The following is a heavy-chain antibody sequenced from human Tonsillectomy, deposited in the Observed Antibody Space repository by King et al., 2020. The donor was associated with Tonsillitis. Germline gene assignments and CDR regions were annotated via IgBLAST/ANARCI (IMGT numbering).Heavy chain of an antibody. CDR2: FDPEDGET. Sequence: VQLVQSGAEVKKPGASVKVSCKVSGYTLTELSMHWVRQAPGKGLEWMTSFDPEDGETIYAQKFQGRVTMTEDTSTDTAYIELSSLRSEDTAVYYCATDPFVVVLGAIHVAWGQGTLVTVPS. V-gene: IGHV1-24*01. J-gene: IGHJ5*02. D-gene: IGHD2-2*02. CDR1: GYTLTELS. CDR3: ATDPFVVVLGAIHVA.